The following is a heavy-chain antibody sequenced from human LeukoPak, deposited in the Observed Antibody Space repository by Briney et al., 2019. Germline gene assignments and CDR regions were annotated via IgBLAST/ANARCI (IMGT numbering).Heavy chain of an antibody. CDR3: ARERITMVRGVFDP. CDR1: GGSFSGYY. V-gene: IGHV4-34*01. Sequence: PSETLSLTRAVYGGSFSGYYWSWIRQPPGKGLEWIGEINHSGSTNYNPSLKSRVTISVDTSKNQFSLKLSSVTAADTAVYYCARERITMVRGVFDPWGQGTLVTVSS. D-gene: IGHD3-10*01. J-gene: IGHJ5*02. CDR2: INHSGST.